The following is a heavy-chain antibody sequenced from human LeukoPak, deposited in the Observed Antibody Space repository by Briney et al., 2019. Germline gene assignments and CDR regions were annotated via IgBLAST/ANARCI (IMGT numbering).Heavy chain of an antibody. Sequence: ASVKVSCKASGYTFTSYGISWVRQAPGQGLEWMGWISAYNGNTNYAQKLQGRVTMTTDTSTSTAYVELRSLRSDDTAVYYCARDTLDIVVVPAASYFDYWGQGTLVTVSS. D-gene: IGHD2-2*03. CDR3: ARDTLDIVVVPAASYFDY. V-gene: IGHV1-18*01. J-gene: IGHJ4*02. CDR2: ISAYNGNT. CDR1: GYTFTSYG.